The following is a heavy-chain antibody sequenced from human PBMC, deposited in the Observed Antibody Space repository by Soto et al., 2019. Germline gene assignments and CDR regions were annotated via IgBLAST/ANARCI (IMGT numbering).Heavy chain of an antibody. J-gene: IGHJ4*02. CDR2: ISAYNGNT. CDR3: ARDRPPRSGIAAAAYLFDY. CDR1: GYTFTSYG. Sequence: QVQLVQSGAAVKKPGASVKVSCKASGYTFTSYGISWVRQAPGQGLEWMGWISAYNGNTNYAQKLKGRVTMTTDTSTSTAYMELRSLRSDDTAVYYCARDRPPRSGIAAAAYLFDYWGQGTLVTVSS. V-gene: IGHV1-18*04. D-gene: IGHD6-13*01.